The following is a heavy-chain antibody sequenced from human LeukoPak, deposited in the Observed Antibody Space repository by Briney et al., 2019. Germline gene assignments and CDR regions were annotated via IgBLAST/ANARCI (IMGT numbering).Heavy chain of an antibody. V-gene: IGHV4-59*01. D-gene: IGHD6-13*01. CDR3: AGRPSMYSSNPFDY. CDR1: GGSISSYY. Sequence: SETLSLTCTVSGGSISSYYWSWIRQPPGKGLEWIGYIYYSGSTNYNPSLKSRVTISVDTSKNQFSLKLSSATAADTAVYYCAGRPSMYSSNPFDYWGQGTLVTVSS. J-gene: IGHJ4*02. CDR2: IYYSGST.